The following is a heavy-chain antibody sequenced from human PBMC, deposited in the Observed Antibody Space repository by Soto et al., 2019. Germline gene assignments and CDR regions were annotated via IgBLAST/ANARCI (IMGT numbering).Heavy chain of an antibody. Sequence: QVQLVQSGAEVKKPGASVKVSCKASGYTFTSYGTSWVRQAPGQGLEWMGWISPYNGNTIYAQKLQGRVTMTADTPTSTAYRELRSLRSHHTAVYYCAIDHTGATAMANDALDIWGQGKVVTVSS. CDR2: ISPYNGNT. CDR1: GYTFTSYG. J-gene: IGHJ3*02. D-gene: IGHD5-18*01. V-gene: IGHV1-18*01. CDR3: AIDHTGATAMANDALDI.